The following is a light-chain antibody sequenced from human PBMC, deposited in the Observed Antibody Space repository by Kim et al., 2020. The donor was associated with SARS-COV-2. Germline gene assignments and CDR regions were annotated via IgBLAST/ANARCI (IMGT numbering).Light chain of an antibody. Sequence: QSVLTQPPSASGSPGQSVTISCTGTSSDVGGYNYFSWYQQHPGKAPKLMIYEVSKRPSGVPDRCSGSKSGNTASLTVSGLQAEDEADYYCSSYAGSNNYVFGAGTKVTVL. J-gene: IGLJ1*01. CDR3: SSYAGSNNYV. CDR2: EVS. CDR1: SSDVGGYNY. V-gene: IGLV2-8*01.